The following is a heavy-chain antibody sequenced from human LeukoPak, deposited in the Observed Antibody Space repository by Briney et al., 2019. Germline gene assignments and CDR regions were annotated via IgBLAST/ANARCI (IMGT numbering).Heavy chain of an antibody. J-gene: IGHJ3*02. CDR1: GFTFSSYG. Sequence: GTSLRLSCAASGFTFSSYGIHWVRQAPGKGLEWVAVISYHGKNKYYGDSVKGRLTISRDNSKNTLYLQMNSLRDEDTAVYYCAKPSSSSSTWEAFDIWGQGTLVTVSP. D-gene: IGHD6-6*01. CDR2: ISYHGKNK. CDR3: AKPSSSSSTWEAFDI. V-gene: IGHV3-30*18.